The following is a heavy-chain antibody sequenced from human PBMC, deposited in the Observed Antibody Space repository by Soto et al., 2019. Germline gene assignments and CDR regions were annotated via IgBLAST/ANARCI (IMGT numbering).Heavy chain of an antibody. CDR3: ARAARYCSVTSGFAFVYGFDP. V-gene: IGHV1-18*04. Sequence: VSLQLSCKASGYIFTSYGFSWVRQAPGQGLEWMGWISGFNANTNYARKFRGRVTMTIDKSTSTAYMELGSLGSDDTAVYYCARAARYCSVTSGFAFVYGFDPWG. CDR1: GYIFTSYG. J-gene: IGHJ5*02. D-gene: IGHD2-2*01. CDR2: ISGFNANT.